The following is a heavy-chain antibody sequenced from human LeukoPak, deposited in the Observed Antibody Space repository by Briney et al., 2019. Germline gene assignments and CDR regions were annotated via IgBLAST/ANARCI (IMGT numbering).Heavy chain of an antibody. J-gene: IGHJ4*02. D-gene: IGHD3-10*01. CDR3: ASSYYYGSGNLDY. CDR1: GDSISSYY. V-gene: IGHV4-59*01. CDR2: IYYSGST. Sequence: PSETLSLTCTVSGDSISSYYWSWIRQPPGKGLEWIGYIYYSGSTNYNPSLKSRVTMSVDTSKNQFSLKLSSVTAADTAVYYCASSYYYGSGNLDYWGQGTLSPSPQ.